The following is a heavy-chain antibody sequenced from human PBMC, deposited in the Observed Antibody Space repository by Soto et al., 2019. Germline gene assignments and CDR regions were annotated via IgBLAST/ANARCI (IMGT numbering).Heavy chain of an antibody. Sequence: ASVKVSCTASGYTFTSYGISWVRQAPGQGLEWMGWISAYNGNTNYAQKLQGRVTMTTDTSTSTAYMELRSLRSDDTAVYYCARVPAKLWSGFDYFDYWGQGTLVTVSS. V-gene: IGHV1-18*01. D-gene: IGHD3-3*01. CDR1: GYTFTSYG. J-gene: IGHJ4*02. CDR3: ARVPAKLWSGFDYFDY. CDR2: ISAYNGNT.